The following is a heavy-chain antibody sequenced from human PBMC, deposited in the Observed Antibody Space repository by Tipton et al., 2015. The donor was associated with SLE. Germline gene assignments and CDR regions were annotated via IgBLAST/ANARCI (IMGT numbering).Heavy chain of an antibody. V-gene: IGHV3-33*06. J-gene: IGHJ4*02. CDR1: GFSLSDYG. D-gene: IGHD3-9*01. Sequence: ALRLSCATSGFSLSDYGMHWVRQAPGKGLEWVAVIWFDESVKDYTDSVKGRFTISRDNSKNTLYLEMSSLRAEDTAVYYCVKELGLAGRYFDRGYYFDHWGQGTLVTVSS. CDR2: IWFDESVK. CDR3: VKELGLAGRYFDRGYYFDH.